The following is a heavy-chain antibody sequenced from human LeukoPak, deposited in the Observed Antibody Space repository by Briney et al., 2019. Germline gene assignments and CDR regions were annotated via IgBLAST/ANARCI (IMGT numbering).Heavy chain of an antibody. CDR3: ARAPRQYSGSYPEYFQH. J-gene: IGHJ1*01. D-gene: IGHD1-26*01. CDR1: GYTFTMYG. V-gene: IGHV1-18*01. CDR2: ISAYNGNT. Sequence: ASVKVSCKSSGYTFTMYGISWVPQAPGQGLEWMVWISAYNGNTNYAQKLKGRVTMTTDTSTSTAYLELRRLRSDDTAVYYCARAPRQYSGSYPEYFQHWGQGTLVTVSS.